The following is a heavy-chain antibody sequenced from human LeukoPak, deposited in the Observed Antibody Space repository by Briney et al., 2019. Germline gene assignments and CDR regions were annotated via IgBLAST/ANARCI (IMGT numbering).Heavy chain of an antibody. D-gene: IGHD3-16*01. J-gene: IGHJ4*02. CDR3: TRDTFGGDDF. Sequence: GGSLRLSCAASGFTFSSYWMHWVRQAPEKGLVWVSHINRDGSYTSYADSVKGRFTISRDNAKNTVYLQMNSLRAEDTALYYCTRDTFGGDDFWGQGTLVTVSS. CDR2: INRDGSYT. CDR1: GFTFSSYW. V-gene: IGHV3-74*01.